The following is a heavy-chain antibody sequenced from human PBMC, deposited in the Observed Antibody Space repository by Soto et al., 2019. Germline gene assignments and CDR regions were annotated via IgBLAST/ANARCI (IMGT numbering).Heavy chain of an antibody. CDR3: ARAYGYYFDY. Sequence: QVQLQESGPGLVKPSETLSLTCTVSGGSISSYYWSWIRQPPGKGLEWIGYIYYSGSTNYNPSLKSRVTISVDTSKNQFSLKLSSVTAADTAVYYGARAYGYYFDYWGQGTLVTVSS. J-gene: IGHJ4*02. CDR2: IYYSGST. V-gene: IGHV4-59*01. CDR1: GGSISSYY. D-gene: IGHD3-10*01.